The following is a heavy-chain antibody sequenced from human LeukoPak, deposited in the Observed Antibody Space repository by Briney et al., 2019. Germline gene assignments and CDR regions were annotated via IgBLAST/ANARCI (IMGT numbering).Heavy chain of an antibody. CDR3: ARDHYLNYGMDV. CDR2: ISSSGSTI. Sequence: GGSLRLSCAASGFTFSDYYISWIRQAPGKGLEWVSYISSSGSTIYYADSVKGRFTISRDNAKNSLYLQMNRLRAEDTAVYYCARDHYLNYGMDVWGQGTTVTVSS. CDR1: GFTFSDYY. J-gene: IGHJ6*02. V-gene: IGHV3-11*01. D-gene: IGHD3-10*01.